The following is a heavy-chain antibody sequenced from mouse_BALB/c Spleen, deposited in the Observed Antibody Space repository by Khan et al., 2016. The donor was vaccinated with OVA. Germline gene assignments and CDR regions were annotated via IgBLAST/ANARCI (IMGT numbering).Heavy chain of an antibody. CDR2: ISSGGDYT. CDR3: ASYLAGSFAY. Sequence: EVELVESGGDLVKPGGSLKLSCAASGFIFSSYSMSWVRQTPDKRLEWVATISSGGDYTYYPDSVKGRFTISRDDAKNTLYLQMSSLKSEDTAMYYCASYLAGSFAYWGQGTLVTVSA. J-gene: IGHJ3*01. CDR1: GFIFSSYS. V-gene: IGHV5-6*01. D-gene: IGHD1-1*01.